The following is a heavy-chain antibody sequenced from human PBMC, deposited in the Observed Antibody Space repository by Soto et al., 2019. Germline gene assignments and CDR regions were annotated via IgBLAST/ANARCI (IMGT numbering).Heavy chain of an antibody. V-gene: IGHV4-61*01. CDR2: LDYSGST. CDR1: GGSVINANNY. J-gene: IGHJ5*02. D-gene: IGHD2-15*01. Sequence: PSETLSLTCTVSGGSVINANNYFICIRQPPWKGLEWIGYLDYSGSTNYNPSLKSRVTISVDTSMNQFSLKLTSMTAADTAVYYCARGVRLCSGGSCWGGWFDPWGQGTLVTVSS. CDR3: ARGVRLCSGGSCWGGWFDP.